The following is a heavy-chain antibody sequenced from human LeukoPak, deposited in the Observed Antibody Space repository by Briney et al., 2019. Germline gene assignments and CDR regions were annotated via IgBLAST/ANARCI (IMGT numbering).Heavy chain of an antibody. V-gene: IGHV4-31*03. J-gene: IGHJ4*02. Sequence: SQTLSLTCTVSGGSISSGGYFWSWVRQHPGKGLEWIGYISNSGSTSYNPSLKSRVTPSVDTSKNQFSLKLSSVTAADTAVYYCARADNWNAFEYWGQGTLVPVSS. D-gene: IGHD1-1*01. CDR3: ARADNWNAFEY. CDR1: GGSISSGGYF. CDR2: ISNSGST.